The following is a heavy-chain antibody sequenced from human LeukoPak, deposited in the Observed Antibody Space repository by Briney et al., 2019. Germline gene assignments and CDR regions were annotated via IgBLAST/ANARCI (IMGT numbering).Heavy chain of an antibody. CDR2: IKARGDNT. J-gene: IGHJ6*03. CDR3: AREARDGSYSYYYMDV. D-gene: IGHD1-26*01. V-gene: IGHV3-11*04. Sequence: GGSLRLSCAASGFTFSHYAMSWVRQTPGKGLEWVSTIKARGDNTYYADSVKGRFTISRDNAKNSLYLQMNSLRTEDTAVYYCAREARDGSYSYYYMDVWGKGTTVTVSS. CDR1: GFTFSHYA.